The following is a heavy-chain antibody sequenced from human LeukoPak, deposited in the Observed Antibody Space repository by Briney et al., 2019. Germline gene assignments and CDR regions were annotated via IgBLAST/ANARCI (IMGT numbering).Heavy chain of an antibody. D-gene: IGHD6-19*01. V-gene: IGHV4-34*01. CDR2: INHSGST. Sequence: SETLSLTCAVYGGSLSGYYWSWIRQPPGKGLEWIGEINHSGSTNYNPSLKSRVTISVDTSKNQFSLKLSSVTAADTAVYYCARGDSSGWYSSALNYYYGMDVWGQGTTVTVSS. J-gene: IGHJ6*02. CDR3: ARGDSSGWYSSALNYYYGMDV. CDR1: GGSLSGYY.